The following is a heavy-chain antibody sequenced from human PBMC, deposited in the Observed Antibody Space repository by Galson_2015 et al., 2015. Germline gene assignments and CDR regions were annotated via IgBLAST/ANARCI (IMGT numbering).Heavy chain of an antibody. V-gene: IGHV3-21*01. Sequence: LRLSCAASGFTFSSYSMNWVRQAPGKGLEWVSSISSSSSYIYYADSVKGRFTISRDNAKNSLYLQMNSLRAEDTAVYYCARDFSGWSLYDYWGQGTLVTVSS. CDR3: ARDFSGWSLYDY. D-gene: IGHD6-19*01. CDR1: GFTFSSYS. J-gene: IGHJ4*02. CDR2: ISSSSSYI.